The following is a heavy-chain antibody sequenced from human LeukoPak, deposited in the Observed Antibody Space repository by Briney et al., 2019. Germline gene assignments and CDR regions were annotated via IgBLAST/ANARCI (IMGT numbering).Heavy chain of an antibody. CDR1: GYTFTGYY. Sequence: ASVKVSCKASGYTFTGYYINWVRQAPGQGPEWMGWIDPNSGGTEYSQEFQGRVTMTRDTSISTAHMELSRLRSDDTAVYYCARDPERWTSVWFAYWGQGTLVTVSS. CDR2: IDPNSGGT. D-gene: IGHD1-1*01. CDR3: ARDPERWTSVWFAY. V-gene: IGHV1-2*02. J-gene: IGHJ5*01.